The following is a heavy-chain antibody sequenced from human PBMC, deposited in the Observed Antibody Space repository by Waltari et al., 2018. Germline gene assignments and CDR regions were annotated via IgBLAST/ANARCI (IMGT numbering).Heavy chain of an antibody. Sequence: QVQLVQSGAEVKKPGASVKVSCKASGYPFTGYYMHWVRQAPGQGLEWIGWVKPNSWGTNHGQEFQGRVNMTREKAISTAYMGVRRLRSDDTALDYCVRSVTNYFYYYYGMDGWGQGTTVTVS. CDR1: GYPFTGYY. CDR2: VKPNSWGT. J-gene: IGHJ6*02. CDR3: VRSVTNYFYYYYGMDG. V-gene: IGHV1-2*02. D-gene: IGHD1-1*01.